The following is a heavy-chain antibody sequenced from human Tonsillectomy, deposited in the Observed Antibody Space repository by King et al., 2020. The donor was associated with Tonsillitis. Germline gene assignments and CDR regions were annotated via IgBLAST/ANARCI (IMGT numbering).Heavy chain of an antibody. V-gene: IGHV3-9*01. CDR3: AKDIRFLEWLKGDAFDI. J-gene: IGHJ3*02. CDR1: GFTFDDYA. D-gene: IGHD3-3*01. CDR2: IRWNSVSI. Sequence: VQLVESGGGLVQPGRSLRLSCAASGFTFDDYAMHWVRQAPGKGLEWVSGIRWNSVSIRYADSLKGRFTISRDNAKNSLYLEMNSLRAEDTAVYYCAKDIRFLEWLKGDAFDIWGQGTMVTVSS.